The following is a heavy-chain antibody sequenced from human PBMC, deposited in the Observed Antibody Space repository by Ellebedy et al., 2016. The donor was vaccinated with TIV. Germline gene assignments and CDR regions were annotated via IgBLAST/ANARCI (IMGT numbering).Heavy chain of an antibody. CDR1: GFTFSSYA. J-gene: IGHJ4*02. Sequence: GESLKISXAASGFTFSSYAMSWVRQAPGKGLEWVSSISSSDGSTYYGDSVKGRVTISRDNSKNTLYLQMNSLTAEDTAMYYCAKEAAEAKEGAAAYLSYDYWGQGTLVTVSS. V-gene: IGHV3-23*01. CDR3: AKEAAEAKEGAAAYLSYDY. D-gene: IGHD6-25*01. CDR2: ISSSDGST.